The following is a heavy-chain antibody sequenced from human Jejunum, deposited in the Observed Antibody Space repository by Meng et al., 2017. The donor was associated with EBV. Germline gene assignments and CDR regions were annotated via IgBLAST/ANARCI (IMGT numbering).Heavy chain of an antibody. J-gene: IGHJ4*02. CDR2: INESGST. Sequence: QVHLQQWGAGLLTPSXTLSLTCAAYGGPVSGHYWSWIRQSPGKRLEWIGEINESGSTNYNPSLKSRVIIFMDTSKNQFSLNLNSVIAADTAVYYCRQAFCSAEAGCSDRWGQGTLVTVSS. CDR3: RQAFCSAEAGCSDR. CDR1: GGPVSGHY. V-gene: IGHV4-34*01. D-gene: IGHD3-3*01.